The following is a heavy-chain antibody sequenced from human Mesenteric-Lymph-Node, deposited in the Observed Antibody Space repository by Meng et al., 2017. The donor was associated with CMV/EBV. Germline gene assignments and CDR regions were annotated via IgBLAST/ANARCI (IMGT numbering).Heavy chain of an antibody. CDR2: IRYDANNK. Sequence: GESLKISCAASGFTFSSYGMHWVRQAPGKGLEWVAFIRYDANNKYYPDSVRGRFTISRDNSKNTLYLQMNSLRAEDTAVDYCARAPPKYCSSTSCFRPLDYWGQGTLVTVSS. J-gene: IGHJ4*02. D-gene: IGHD2-2*01. CDR3: ARAPPKYCSSTSCFRPLDY. V-gene: IGHV3-30*02. CDR1: GFTFSSYG.